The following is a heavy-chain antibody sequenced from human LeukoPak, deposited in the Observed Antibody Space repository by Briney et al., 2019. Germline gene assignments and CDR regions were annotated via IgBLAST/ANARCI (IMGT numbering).Heavy chain of an antibody. D-gene: IGHD5-24*01. Sequence: GGSLRLSCAASGFTFSSYGMHWVRQAPGKGLEWVAFIRYDGNDKYYADSVKGRFTISRDKSKNTLYLQMNSLRAEDTAVYYCAKSGYNRFDYWGQGTLVTVSS. J-gene: IGHJ4*02. V-gene: IGHV3-30*02. CDR2: IRYDGNDK. CDR3: AKSGYNRFDY. CDR1: GFTFSSYG.